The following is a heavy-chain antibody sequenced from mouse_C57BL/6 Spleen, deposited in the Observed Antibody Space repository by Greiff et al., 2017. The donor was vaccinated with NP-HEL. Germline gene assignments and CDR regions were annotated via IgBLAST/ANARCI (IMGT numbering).Heavy chain of an antibody. D-gene: IGHD2-5*01. CDR1: GYTFTSYW. CDR3: ARRGYSKRAMDY. J-gene: IGHJ4*01. Sequence: QVQLEQPGAELVKPGASVKMSCKASGYTFTSYWITWVKQRPGQGLEWIGDIYPGSGSTNYNEKFKSKATLTVDTSSSTAYMQLSSLTSEDSAVYYCARRGYSKRAMDYWGQGTSVTVSS. CDR2: IYPGSGST. V-gene: IGHV1-55*01.